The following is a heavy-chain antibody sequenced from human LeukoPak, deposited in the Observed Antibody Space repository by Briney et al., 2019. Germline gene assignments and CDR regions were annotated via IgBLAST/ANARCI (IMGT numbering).Heavy chain of an antibody. Sequence: KSSETLSLTCTVSGGSISSYYWSWIRQPAGKGLEWIGRIYTSGRTNYNPSLKSRVTMSVDTSKNQFSLKLSSVTAADTAVYYCARDRFTMVRGVICGYYYYYMDVWGKGTTVTVSS. CDR2: IYTSGRT. D-gene: IGHD3-10*01. CDR1: GGSISSYY. V-gene: IGHV4-4*07. CDR3: ARDRFTMVRGVICGYYYYYMDV. J-gene: IGHJ6*03.